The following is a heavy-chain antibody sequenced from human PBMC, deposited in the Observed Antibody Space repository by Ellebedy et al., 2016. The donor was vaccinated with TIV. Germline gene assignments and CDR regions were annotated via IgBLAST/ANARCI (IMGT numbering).Heavy chain of an antibody. CDR3: VVGRPLNY. Sequence: GESLKISCAGTGFNVVSNYMSWVRQVPGKGLEWVAVMDISGSEFYADSVQGRVTISRDDAYNKFHLQINSLRAQDTAKYYCVVGRPLNYWGQGTQVIVSS. V-gene: IGHV3-66*01. J-gene: IGHJ4*02. CDR2: MDISGSE. CDR1: GFNVVSNY. D-gene: IGHD3-10*01.